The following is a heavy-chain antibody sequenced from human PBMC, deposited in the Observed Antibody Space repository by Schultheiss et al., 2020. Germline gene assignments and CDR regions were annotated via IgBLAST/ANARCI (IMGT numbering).Heavy chain of an antibody. J-gene: IGHJ5*02. CDR1: GFTFSSYA. V-gene: IGHV3-23*01. Sequence: GESLKISCAASGFTFSSYAMSWVRQAPGKGLEWVSAISGSGGSTYYADSVKGRFTISRDNSKNTLYLQMNSLRAEDTAVYYCAKDWVVAAAGTHPNWFDPWGQGTLVTVSS. CDR2: ISGSGGST. CDR3: AKDWVVAAAGTHPNWFDP. D-gene: IGHD6-13*01.